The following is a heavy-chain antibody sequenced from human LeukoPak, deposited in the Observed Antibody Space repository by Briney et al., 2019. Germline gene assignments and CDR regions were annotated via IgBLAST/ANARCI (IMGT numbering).Heavy chain of an antibody. CDR3: AKCKGTGYSYPRDAFDI. Sequence: GGSLRLSCAASGFTFSSYSMNWVRQAPGKGLEWVALISYDETHKDYADSVKGRFTISRDKSKNTLFLRMNSLRTEDTAVYYCAKCKGTGYSYPRDAFDIWGQGTMVTVSS. CDR1: GFTFSSYS. V-gene: IGHV3-30*18. D-gene: IGHD3-22*01. CDR2: ISYDETHK. J-gene: IGHJ3*02.